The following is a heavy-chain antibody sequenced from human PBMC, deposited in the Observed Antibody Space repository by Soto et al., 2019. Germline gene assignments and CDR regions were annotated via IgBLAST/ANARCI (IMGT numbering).Heavy chain of an antibody. Sequence: EVQLVESGGGLVQAGGSLRLSCAASGVTFSSYDMHWVRQATGKGLEWVSVIGTAGHAYYAGSVKGRFTITRQNAKTSLYLQMNSLRDGDTAVYYCARGGGFGEHCSDAFDIWGQGTMVTVSS. D-gene: IGHD3-10*01. J-gene: IGHJ3*02. V-gene: IGHV3-13*01. CDR1: GVTFSSYD. CDR2: IGTAGHA. CDR3: ARGGGFGEHCSDAFDI.